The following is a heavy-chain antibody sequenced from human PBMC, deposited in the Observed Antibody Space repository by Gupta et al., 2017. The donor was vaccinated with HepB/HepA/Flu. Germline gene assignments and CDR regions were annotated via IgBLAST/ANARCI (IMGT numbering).Heavy chain of an antibody. CDR3: ARVVLNYGGNPGAFDI. D-gene: IGHD4-23*01. J-gene: IGHJ3*02. Sequence: QVQLVESGGGVVQPGRSLRLSCAASGFTFSSYAMHWVRQAPGKGLEWVAVISYDGSNKYYADSVKGRFTISRDNSKNTLYLQMNSLRAEDTAVYYCARVVLNYGGNPGAFDIWGQGTMVTVSS. CDR1: GFTFSSYA. CDR2: ISYDGSNK. V-gene: IGHV3-30-3*01.